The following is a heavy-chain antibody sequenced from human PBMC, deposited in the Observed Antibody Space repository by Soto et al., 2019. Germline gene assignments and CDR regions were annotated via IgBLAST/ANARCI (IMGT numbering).Heavy chain of an antibody. Sequence: QLQLQESGSGLVKPSQTLSLTCAVSGGSISSGGYSWGWIRQPPGKGLEWIGYIYHSGSTYYNPSLKSRVTISVDRPKSQFSLKLRAVTAVATAAYYCARVPDYWGQGTLVTVSS. CDR2: IYHSGST. CDR1: GGSISSGGYS. J-gene: IGHJ4*02. CDR3: ARVPDY. V-gene: IGHV4-30-2*01.